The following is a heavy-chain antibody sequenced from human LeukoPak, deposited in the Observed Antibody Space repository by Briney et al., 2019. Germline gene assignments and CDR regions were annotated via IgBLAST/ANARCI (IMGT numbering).Heavy chain of an antibody. J-gene: IGHJ4*02. CDR1: GYTFTGYY. D-gene: IGHD2-2*01. CDR3: ARDLILGYCSSTSCYPGMDY. Sequence: ASVKVSCKASGYTFTGYYMHWVRQAPGQGLERMGWINPNSGGTNYAQKFQGRVTMTRDTSISTAYMELSRLRSDDTAVYYCARDLILGYCSSTSCYPGMDYWGQGTLVTVSS. CDR2: INPNSGGT. V-gene: IGHV1-2*02.